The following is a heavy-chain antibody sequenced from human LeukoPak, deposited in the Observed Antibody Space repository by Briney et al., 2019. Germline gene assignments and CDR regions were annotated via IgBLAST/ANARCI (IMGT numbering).Heavy chain of an antibody. D-gene: IGHD2-15*01. CDR1: GFTFSSYA. CDR2: IKHDGSEK. CDR3: ARGGRSAD. Sequence: GGSLRLSCAASGFTFSSYAMSWVRQAPGKGLEWVANIKHDGSEKYYVDSVKGRFTISRDNAKNSLYLQMNSLRAEDTAVYYCARGGRSADWGQGTLVTVSS. J-gene: IGHJ4*02. V-gene: IGHV3-7*01.